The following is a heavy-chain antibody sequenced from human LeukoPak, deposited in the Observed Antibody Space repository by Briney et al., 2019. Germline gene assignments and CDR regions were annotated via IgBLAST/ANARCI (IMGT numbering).Heavy chain of an antibody. V-gene: IGHV3-30*02. J-gene: IGHJ4*02. CDR1: GFTFSSYG. CDR2: IRYDGSNK. Sequence: GGSLRLSCAASGFTFSSYGMHWVRQAPGKGLEWVAFIRYDGSNKYYADSVKGRFTISRDNSKNTLYLQMNSLRAEDTAVYYCAKEKFFGHYDSSGGFDYWGQGTLVTVSS. CDR3: AKEKFFGHYDSSGGFDY. D-gene: IGHD3-22*01.